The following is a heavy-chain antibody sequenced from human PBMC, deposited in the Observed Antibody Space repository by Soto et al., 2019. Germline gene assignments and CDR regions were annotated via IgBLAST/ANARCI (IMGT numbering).Heavy chain of an antibody. J-gene: IGHJ6*02. Sequence: SETLSLTCTVSGGSISSGGYYWSWIRQHPGKGLEWIGYIYYSGSTYYNPSLKSRVTISVDTSKNQFSLKLSSVTAADTAVYYCARAPLWSGYYDYYYYGMDVWGQGTTVTAP. CDR3: ARAPLWSGYYDYYYYGMDV. CDR2: IYYSGST. V-gene: IGHV4-31*03. D-gene: IGHD3-3*01. CDR1: GGSISSGGYY.